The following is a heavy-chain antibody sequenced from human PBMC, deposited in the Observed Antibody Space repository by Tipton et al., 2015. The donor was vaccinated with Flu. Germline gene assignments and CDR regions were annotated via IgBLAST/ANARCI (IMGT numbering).Heavy chain of an antibody. CDR3: ARGSGSGTYVIFYF. D-gene: IGHD3-10*01. J-gene: IGHJ4*02. CDR1: GGSTSSFY. Sequence: LRLSCTVSGGSTSSFYWSWIRQPAGKGPEWIVRVYASGSTKYNPSLKSRVTMSVDTSKNEFSLKLSSVTAADTAVYYCARGSGSGTYVIFYFWGQGTMVTVSS. V-gene: IGHV4-4*07. CDR2: VYASGST.